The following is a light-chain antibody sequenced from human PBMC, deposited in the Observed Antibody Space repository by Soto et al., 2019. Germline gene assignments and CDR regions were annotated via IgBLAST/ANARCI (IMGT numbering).Light chain of an antibody. Sequence: EIVLTQSPATLSLSPGGRATLSCRDSQSVSSYLAWYQQKPGQAPRLLISDASNRATGIPAGFSGSGSGTDFTLTISSLEPEDFAVYYCQQRSNWPPTFGQGTKLEIK. CDR3: QQRSNWPPT. CDR1: QSVSSY. J-gene: IGKJ2*01. CDR2: DAS. V-gene: IGKV3-11*01.